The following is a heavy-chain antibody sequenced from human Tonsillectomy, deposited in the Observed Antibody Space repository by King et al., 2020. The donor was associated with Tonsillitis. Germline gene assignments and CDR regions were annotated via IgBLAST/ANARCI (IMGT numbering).Heavy chain of an antibody. CDR3: AKVFNPVTGGVVNYFDY. D-gene: IGHD6-19*01. V-gene: IGHV3-30*18. J-gene: IGHJ4*02. CDR2: ISDDGSNK. Sequence: VQLVESGGGVVQPGRSLRLSCAASGFSFSSYGMHWVRQAPGKGLEWVAVISDDGSNKYYADSVKGRFTISRDNSKNTLYLQMNSLRAEDTAVYYWAKVFNPVTGGVVNYFDYWGQGTLVTVSS. CDR1: GFSFSSYG.